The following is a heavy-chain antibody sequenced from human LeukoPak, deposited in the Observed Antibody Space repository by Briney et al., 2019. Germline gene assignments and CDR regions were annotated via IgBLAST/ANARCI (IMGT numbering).Heavy chain of an antibody. J-gene: IGHJ4*02. V-gene: IGHV1-2*02. CDR3: ARGRPGYSFDY. Sequence: GASLKVSCKASGFTFSGYYMRWVRQAPGQGLEWVAWINPNSGGTNYAQSVKGRFTMTRDTSISTAYMELSRLRADDTAVYYCARGRPGYSFDYWGQGTLVTVSS. CDR2: INPNSGGT. CDR1: GFTFSGYY.